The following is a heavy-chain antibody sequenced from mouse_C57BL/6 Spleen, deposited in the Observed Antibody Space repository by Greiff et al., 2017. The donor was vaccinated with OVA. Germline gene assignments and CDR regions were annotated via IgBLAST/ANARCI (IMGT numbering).Heavy chain of an antibody. Sequence: EVKVVESEGGLVQPGSSMKLSCTASGFTFSDYYMAWVRQVPEKGLEWVANINYDGSSTYYLDSLKSRFIISRDNAKNILYLQMSSLKSEDTATYYCARDNGTGFDYWGQGTTLTVSS. CDR2: INYDGSST. CDR1: GFTFSDYY. CDR3: ARDNGTGFDY. V-gene: IGHV5-16*01. D-gene: IGHD4-1*01. J-gene: IGHJ2*01.